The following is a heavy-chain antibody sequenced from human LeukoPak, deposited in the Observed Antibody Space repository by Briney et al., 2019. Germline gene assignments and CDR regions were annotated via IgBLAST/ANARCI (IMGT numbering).Heavy chain of an antibody. Sequence: PSETLSLTCTVSGGSISSYYWSWIRQPPGKGLEWIGYIYYSGSTNYNPSLMSRVTISVDTSKNQFSLKLSSVTAADTAVYYCARGAPTGYWGQGTLVTVSS. CDR3: ARGAPTGY. CDR1: GGSISSYY. CDR2: IYYSGST. V-gene: IGHV4-59*01. J-gene: IGHJ4*02.